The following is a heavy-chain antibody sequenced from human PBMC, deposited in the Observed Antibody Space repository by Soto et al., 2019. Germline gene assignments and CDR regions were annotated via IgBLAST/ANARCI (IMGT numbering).Heavy chain of an antibody. V-gene: IGHV1-69*01. D-gene: IGHD2-15*01. Sequence: QVQLVQSGAEVKKPGSSVKVSCKASGGTFSSYAISWVRQAPGQGLEWMGGIIPIFGTANYAQKFQGRVTITADESTSTADRELSSLRSEDTAVYYCARGVVVVAATQYYYYGMDVWGQGTTVTVSS. CDR3: ARGVVVVAATQYYYYGMDV. CDR1: GGTFSSYA. CDR2: IIPIFGTA. J-gene: IGHJ6*02.